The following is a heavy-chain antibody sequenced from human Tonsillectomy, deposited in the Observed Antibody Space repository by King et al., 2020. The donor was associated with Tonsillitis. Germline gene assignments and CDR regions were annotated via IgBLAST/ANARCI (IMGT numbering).Heavy chain of an antibody. D-gene: IGHD4-17*01. CDR2: ISYDGGNG. J-gene: IGHJ4*02. Sequence: VQLVESGGGGVQPGRSLRLSCAASGFTFSTYAMHWVRQAPGKGLEWVAVISYDGGNGYYADSVKGRFTISRDNSKNTLDLQMNSLRAEDTAVYYCARGGFGTVTPHPDYWGQGTLVAVSS. V-gene: IGHV3-30-3*01. CDR1: GFTFSTYA. CDR3: ARGGFGTVTPHPDY.